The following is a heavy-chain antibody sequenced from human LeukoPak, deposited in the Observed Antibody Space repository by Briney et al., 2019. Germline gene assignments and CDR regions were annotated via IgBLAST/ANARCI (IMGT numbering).Heavy chain of an antibody. CDR3: AKNYYDYTSPYSWVFDY. CDR1: GFTFTNFA. D-gene: IGHD3-22*01. Sequence: GGSLRPSCPASGFTFTNFAMSWVRQAPGKGLEWVSGILASGGTTYYADSVKGRFTSSRDNSKNTLYLQMSSLRAEDTAIYYCAKNYYDYTSPYSWVFDYWGQGTLVTVSS. J-gene: IGHJ4*02. CDR2: ILASGGTT. V-gene: IGHV3-23*01.